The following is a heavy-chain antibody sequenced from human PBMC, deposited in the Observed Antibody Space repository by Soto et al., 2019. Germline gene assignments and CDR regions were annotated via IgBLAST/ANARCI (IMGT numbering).Heavy chain of an antibody. CDR2: IRSKANSYAT. V-gene: IGHV3-73*01. Sequence: VGSLRLSCAASGFTFSGSAMHWVRQASGKGLEWVGRIRSKANSYATAYAASVKGRFTISRDDSKNTAYLQMNSLKTEDTAVYYCTPGFDGVTPLGYWGQGTLVTVSS. D-gene: IGHD3-16*01. CDR1: GFTFSGSA. J-gene: IGHJ4*02. CDR3: TPGFDGVTPLGY.